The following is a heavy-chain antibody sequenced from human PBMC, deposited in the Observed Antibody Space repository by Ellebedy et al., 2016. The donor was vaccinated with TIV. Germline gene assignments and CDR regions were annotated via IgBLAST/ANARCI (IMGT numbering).Heavy chain of an antibody. CDR2: IYYSGST. J-gene: IGHJ6*02. V-gene: IGHV4-39*01. CDR1: GGSISSSSYY. D-gene: IGHD6-19*01. CDR3: ARESSGWYNSVYYYYYGMDV. Sequence: MPSETLSLTCTVSGGSISSSSYYWGWIRQPPGKGLEWIGKIYYSGSTYYNPSRKSRVTISLDTSKNQFSLKLSSVTAADTDVYYCARESSGWYNSVYYYYYGMDVWGQGTTVTVS.